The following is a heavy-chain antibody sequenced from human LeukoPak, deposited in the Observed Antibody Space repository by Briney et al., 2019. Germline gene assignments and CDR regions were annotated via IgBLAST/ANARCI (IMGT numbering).Heavy chain of an antibody. CDR3: ARGGNYYGDYYYYPMDV. CDR1: GFTLSSDT. Sequence: GGSLRLSCVASGFTLSSDTMHWVRQAPGKGLEYVSGICSNGGRTYYANSVKGRFTISRDSSKNTLYLQMGSLRAEDMAVYYCARGGNYYGDYYYYPMDVWGQGTTVTVSS. J-gene: IGHJ6*02. V-gene: IGHV3-64*01. D-gene: IGHD3-10*01. CDR2: ICSNGGRT.